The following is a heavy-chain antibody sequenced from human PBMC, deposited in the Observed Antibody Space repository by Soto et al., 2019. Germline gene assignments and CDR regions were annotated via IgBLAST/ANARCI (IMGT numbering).Heavy chain of an antibody. J-gene: IGHJ4*02. Sequence: QVQLVQSGTEVKKPGASVNVSCKAFGYTFTSYGFSWVRQVTGQGLEWLGGISAFNGDTQYAQTMKGRLTVTTDTSTTTVHMELRSLTPADTAVYYCAREAGWQRMVPYDWGQGTLVTVS. V-gene: IGHV1-18*04. D-gene: IGHD6-25*01. CDR2: ISAFNGDT. CDR3: AREAGWQRMVPYD. CDR1: GYTFTSYG.